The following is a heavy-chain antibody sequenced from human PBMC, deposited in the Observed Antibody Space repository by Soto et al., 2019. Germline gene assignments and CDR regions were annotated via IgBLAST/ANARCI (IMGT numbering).Heavy chain of an antibody. CDR3: ATTFWSGYPYYYGMDV. V-gene: IGHV4-59*01. Sequence: SETLSLTCTVSGGSLSSYYWSWMRQPPGKGLEWIGYIYYSGSTNYNPSLKSRVTISVDTSKNQFSLKLSSVTAADTAVYYCATTFWSGYPYYYGMDVWGQGTTVTGSS. CDR2: IYYSGST. J-gene: IGHJ6*02. D-gene: IGHD3-3*01. CDR1: GGSLSSYY.